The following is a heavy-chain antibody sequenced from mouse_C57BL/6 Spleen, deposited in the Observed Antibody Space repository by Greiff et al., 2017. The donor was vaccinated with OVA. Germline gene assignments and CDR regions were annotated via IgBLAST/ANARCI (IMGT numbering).Heavy chain of an antibody. CDR3: TRRGDGYPPFAD. J-gene: IGHJ3*01. V-gene: IGHV1-15*01. Sequence: QVQLQQSGAELVRPGASVTLSCKASGYTFTDYEMHWVKQTPVHGLEWIGAIDPETGGTAYNQKFKGKAILTADKSSSTAYMELRSLTSEDSAVYYCTRRGDGYPPFADWGQGTLVTVSA. CDR1: GYTFTDYE. D-gene: IGHD2-3*01. CDR2: IDPETGGT.